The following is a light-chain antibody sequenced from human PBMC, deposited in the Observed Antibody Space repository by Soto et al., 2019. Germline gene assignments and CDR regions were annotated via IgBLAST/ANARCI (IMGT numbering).Light chain of an antibody. Sequence: ALTQPASVSGSPGQSITISCSGTSSDVGSYDHVAWYQQFPGKTPKLMIYEVSNRPSGVSSRFSGSKSGNTASLTISGLQAEHEADYYCISYTGTRTYYVSGRGTKVT. CDR1: SSDVGSYDH. V-gene: IGLV2-14*01. J-gene: IGLJ1*01. CDR3: ISYTGTRTYYV. CDR2: EVS.